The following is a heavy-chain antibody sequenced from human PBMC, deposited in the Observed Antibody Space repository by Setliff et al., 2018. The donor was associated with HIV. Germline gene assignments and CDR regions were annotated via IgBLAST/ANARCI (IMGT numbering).Heavy chain of an antibody. Sequence: GGSLRLSCAASGFAFSGHQMSWVRQAPGKGLEWVAKIKQDGSDKYYGDSVKGRFTISRDNAKNSVHLQMNSLRVEDTAVYFCAAQGVLWGQGTQVTVPQ. CDR3: AAQGVL. V-gene: IGHV3-7*01. CDR2: IKQDGSDK. J-gene: IGHJ4*02. CDR1: GFAFSGHQ.